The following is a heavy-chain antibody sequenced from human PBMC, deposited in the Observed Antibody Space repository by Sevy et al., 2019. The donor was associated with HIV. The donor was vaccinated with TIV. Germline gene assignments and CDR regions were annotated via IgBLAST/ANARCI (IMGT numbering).Heavy chain of an antibody. CDR2: IKQDGYET. CDR1: GFNFRNSW. J-gene: IGHJ4*02. D-gene: IGHD1-26*01. Sequence: GGSLRLSCATFGFNFRNSWMAWVRQPPGKGLEFWADIKQDGYETYYVDSVKGRFTISRDNAKNSLHLQMNSLRAEDTAMYFCARDKEEGASVLDYWGQGTPVTVSS. CDR3: ARDKEEGASVLDY. V-gene: IGHV3-7*03.